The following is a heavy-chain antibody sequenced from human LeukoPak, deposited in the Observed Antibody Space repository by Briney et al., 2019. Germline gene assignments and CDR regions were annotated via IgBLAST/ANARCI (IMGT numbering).Heavy chain of an antibody. J-gene: IGHJ3*02. CDR1: GFTFSSYS. D-gene: IGHD3-9*01. CDR3: ARETTYAKTYDILTGYSSDAFDI. V-gene: IGHV3-20*04. Sequence: GGSLRLSCAASGFTFSSYSMNWVRQAPGKGLEWVSGINWNGGSTGYADSVKGRFTISSDNAKNSLYLQMNSLRAEDTALYYCARETTYAKTYDILTGYSSDAFDIWGQGTMVTVSS. CDR2: INWNGGST.